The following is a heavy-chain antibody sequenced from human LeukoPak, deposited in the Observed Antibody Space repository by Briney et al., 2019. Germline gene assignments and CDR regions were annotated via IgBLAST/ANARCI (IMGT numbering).Heavy chain of an antibody. V-gene: IGHV4-31*03. CDR2: IYYSGST. CDR3: ASGGGYDYVWGSYRFNY. Sequence: SETLSLTCTVSGGPISSGGYYWSWIRQHPGKGLEWIGYIYYSGSTYYNPSLKSRVTISVDTSKNQFSLKLSSVTAADTAVYYCASGGGYDYVWGSYRFNYWGQGTLVTVSS. J-gene: IGHJ4*02. CDR1: GGPISSGGYY. D-gene: IGHD3-16*02.